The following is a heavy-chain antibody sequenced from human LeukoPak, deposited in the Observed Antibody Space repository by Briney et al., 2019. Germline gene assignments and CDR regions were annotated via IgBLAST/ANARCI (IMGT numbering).Heavy chain of an antibody. CDR2: ISAYNGNT. Sequence: ASVKVSCKASGYTFTSYGISWVRQAPGQGLEWMGWISAYNGNTNYAQKLQGRVTMTTDTSTSTAYMELRSVRSDDTAVYYCARVYDYYDSSGYNDYGGQGTLVSVFS. V-gene: IGHV1-18*01. J-gene: IGHJ4*02. CDR3: ARVYDYYDSSGYNDY. D-gene: IGHD3-22*01. CDR1: GYTFTSYG.